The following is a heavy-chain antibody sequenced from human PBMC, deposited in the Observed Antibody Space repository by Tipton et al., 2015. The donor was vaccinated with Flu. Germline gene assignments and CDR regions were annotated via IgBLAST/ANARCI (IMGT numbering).Heavy chain of an antibody. Sequence: TLSLTCTVSGGSISSSSYYWGWIRQPPGKGLEWIGSIYYSGSTYYNPSLKSRVTISVDTSKNQFSLKLSSVTAADTAVYYCARGNIGGSSWYFGYYYYGMDVWGQGTTVTVSS. V-gene: IGHV4-39*07. CDR3: ARGNIGGSSWYFGYYYYGMDV. D-gene: IGHD6-13*01. J-gene: IGHJ6*02. CDR1: GGSISSSSYY. CDR2: IYYSGST.